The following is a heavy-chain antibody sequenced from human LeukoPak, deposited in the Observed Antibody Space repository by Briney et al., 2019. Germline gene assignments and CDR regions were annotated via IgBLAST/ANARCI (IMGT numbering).Heavy chain of an antibody. J-gene: IGHJ4*02. CDR3: ARDRDWNSGFDY. CDR1: GGSFSGYF. CDR2: INHSGST. Sequence: SETLSLTCAVYGGSFSGYFWSWIRQAPGKGLEWIGEINHSGSTHYNPSLKSRVTMSVDTSKNQFSLKLSSVTAADTAVYYCARDRDWNSGFDYWGQGTLVTVSS. D-gene: IGHD1-7*01. V-gene: IGHV4-34*01.